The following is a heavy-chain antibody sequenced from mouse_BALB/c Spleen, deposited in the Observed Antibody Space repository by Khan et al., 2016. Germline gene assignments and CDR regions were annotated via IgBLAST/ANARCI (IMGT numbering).Heavy chain of an antibody. CDR2: ISYSGST. V-gene: IGHV3-2*02. CDR3: ARNYWYYDV. Sequence: EVQLQESGPGLVKPSQSLSLTCTVTGYSITSDYAWNWIRQFPGNKLEWMGYISYSGSTSYNPSLKSRISITRDTSKNQFCLQLNSVTTEDTATYYCARNYWYYDVWGAGTTVTVSS. CDR1: GYSITSDYA. J-gene: IGHJ1*01.